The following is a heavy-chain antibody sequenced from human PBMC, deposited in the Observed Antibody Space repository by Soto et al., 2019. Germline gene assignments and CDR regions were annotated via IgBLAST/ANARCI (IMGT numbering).Heavy chain of an antibody. CDR2: INPNSGGT. J-gene: IGHJ4*02. V-gene: IGHV1-2*02. D-gene: IGHD6-13*01. CDR3: PSGLYSSSWYGPYFDY. CDR1: GYTFTGYY. Sequence: ASVKVSCKASGYTFTGYYMHWLRQAPGQGLEWMGWINPNSGGTNYAQKFQGRVTMTRDTSISTAYMELSRLRSDDTAEYYCPSGLYSSSWYGPYFDYCGQGTLVTVSS.